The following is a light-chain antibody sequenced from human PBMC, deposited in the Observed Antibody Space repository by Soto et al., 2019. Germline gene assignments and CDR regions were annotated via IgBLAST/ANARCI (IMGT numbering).Light chain of an antibody. CDR3: QQYNNWPLT. CDR2: GAS. CDR1: HRVSSY. Sequence: EILMTQSPATLSVSPGARATLSCRASHRVSSYLAWYQQKPGQAPRLLIYGASTRATGIPARFSGSGSGTEFTLTISSLQSEDFAVYYCQQYNNWPLTFGGGTKVEIK. V-gene: IGKV3-15*01. J-gene: IGKJ4*01.